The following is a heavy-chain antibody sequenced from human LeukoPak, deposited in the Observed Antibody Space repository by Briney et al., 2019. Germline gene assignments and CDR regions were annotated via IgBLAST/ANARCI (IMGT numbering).Heavy chain of an antibody. D-gene: IGHD6-19*01. V-gene: IGHV6-1*01. CDR2: TYYRSKWFM. CDR1: GDSVSSTSAA. Sequence: SQSLSLTCAIPGDSVSSTSAAWNWIRQSPSRGLEWLGRTYYRSKWFMDYASSVKSRITINPDTSNNHFSLQLNSVTSEDTAIYYCARSGSGWNNWFDPWGQGTLVTVSS. CDR3: ARSGSGWNNWFDP. J-gene: IGHJ5*02.